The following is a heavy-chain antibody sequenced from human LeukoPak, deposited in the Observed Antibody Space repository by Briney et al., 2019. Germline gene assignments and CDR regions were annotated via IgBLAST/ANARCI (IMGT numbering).Heavy chain of an antibody. Sequence: SETLSLTCTVSGGSISSYYWSWIRRPPGKGLEWIGYFYYSGSSNYNPSLKSRVTISVDTSKNQFSLKLSSVTAADTAVYYCARVTGSYSLFDYWGQGTLVTVSS. CDR1: GGSISSYY. V-gene: IGHV4-59*01. J-gene: IGHJ4*02. CDR2: FYYSGSS. D-gene: IGHD1-26*01. CDR3: ARVTGSYSLFDY.